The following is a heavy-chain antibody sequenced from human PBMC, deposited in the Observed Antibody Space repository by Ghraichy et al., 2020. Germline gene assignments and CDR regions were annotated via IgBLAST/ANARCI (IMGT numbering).Heavy chain of an antibody. CDR1: GFTFSNNA. V-gene: IGHV3-23*01. D-gene: IGHD3-9*01. CDR3: ATRPDYDILAGYGGIDY. J-gene: IGHJ4*02. CDR2: ISSSVADT. Sequence: GGSLRLSCAASGFTFSNNAMIWVRQVPGEGLEWVSGISSSVADTYYADSVKGRFTISRDNSKNTLYLQMSGLRAEDTALYYCATRPDYDILAGYGGIDYWGQGTLVTVSS.